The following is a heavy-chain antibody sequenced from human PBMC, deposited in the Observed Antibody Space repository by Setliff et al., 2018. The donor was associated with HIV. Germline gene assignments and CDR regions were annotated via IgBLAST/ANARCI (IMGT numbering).Heavy chain of an antibody. D-gene: IGHD3-3*01. CDR3: ARVFLEWLLYRPDYVMDV. Sequence: LRLSCAASGFTFRNYNFNWVRQAPGRGLEWVSSISIGSGAAIYYAESVKGRFNILRDDSKKTAYLQMNSLRAEDTAVYYCARVFLEWLLYRPDYVMDVWGQGTTVTVSS. CDR1: GFTFRNYN. V-gene: IGHV3-48*03. J-gene: IGHJ6*02. CDR2: ISIGSGAAI.